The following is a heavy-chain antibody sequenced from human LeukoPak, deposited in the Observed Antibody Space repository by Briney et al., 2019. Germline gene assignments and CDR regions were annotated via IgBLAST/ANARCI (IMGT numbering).Heavy chain of an antibody. CDR1: GYSFASYW. Sequence: GESLKISCKGSGYSFASYWITWVRQMPGKGLQWMGMIDPSYSYTNYSPSFQGHVTISADKSISTAYLQWSSLKASDTAMYYCASERYCSSTSCYFDYWGQGTLVTVSS. D-gene: IGHD2-2*01. V-gene: IGHV5-10-1*01. J-gene: IGHJ4*02. CDR3: ASERYCSSTSCYFDY. CDR2: IDPSYSYT.